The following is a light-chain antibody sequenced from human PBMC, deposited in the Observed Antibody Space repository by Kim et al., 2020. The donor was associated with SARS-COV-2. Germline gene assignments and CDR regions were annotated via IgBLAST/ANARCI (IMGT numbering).Light chain of an antibody. Sequence: QSALIQPPSVSGSPGQSVTISCTGTSCHFGSYDYVSWYQRHPGTVPKPMIYNVNTRPSGVPDRFSGSKSGNTASMTLSGLQAEDIEVVSPYVFGTGTKVTVL. CDR1: SCHFGSYDY. J-gene: IGLJ1*01. CDR2: NVN. V-gene: IGLV2-18*01. CDR3: YV.